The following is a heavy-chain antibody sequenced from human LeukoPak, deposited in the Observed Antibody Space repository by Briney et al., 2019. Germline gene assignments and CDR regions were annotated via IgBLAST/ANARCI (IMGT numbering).Heavy chain of an antibody. D-gene: IGHD5-18*01. V-gene: IGHV3-20*04. CDR2: INWNGGST. J-gene: IGHJ6*03. Sequence: GGSLRLYCAASGFTFSSYWMTWVRQAPGKGLEWVSGINWNGGSTGYADSVKGRFTISRDNAKNSLYLQMNSLRAEDTALYYCARIHSYYYYMDVWGKGTTVTVSS. CDR3: ARIHSYYYYMDV. CDR1: GFTFSSYW.